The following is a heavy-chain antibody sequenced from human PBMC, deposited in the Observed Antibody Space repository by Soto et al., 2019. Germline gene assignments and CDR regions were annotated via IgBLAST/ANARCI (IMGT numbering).Heavy chain of an antibody. J-gene: IGHJ5*02. CDR3: ARCSLVVIPVPGLDP. D-gene: IGHD2-15*01. Sequence: SETLSLTCAVSGYSISSGYYWGWIRQPPGKGLEWIGTIYHSGSTYYNPSLKSRVTISVDTSKNQFSLNVRSVTAADTAVYYCARCSLVVIPVPGLDPWGQGTLVTVYS. V-gene: IGHV4-38-2*01. CDR2: IYHSGST. CDR1: GYSISSGYY.